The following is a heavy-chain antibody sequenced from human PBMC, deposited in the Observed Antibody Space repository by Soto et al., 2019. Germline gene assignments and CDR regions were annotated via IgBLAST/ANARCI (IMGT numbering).Heavy chain of an antibody. CDR3: ARSSSSWYGPDY. Sequence: ASVKVSCRASGYTFTSYGISWVRQAPGQGLEWMGWISAYNGNTNYAQKLQGRVTITTDTSTSTVYMELRSLRSDDTAVYYCARSSSSWYGPDYCGQGTLVTFCS. CDR1: GYTFTSYG. V-gene: IGHV1-18*04. CDR2: ISAYNGNT. J-gene: IGHJ4*02. D-gene: IGHD6-13*01.